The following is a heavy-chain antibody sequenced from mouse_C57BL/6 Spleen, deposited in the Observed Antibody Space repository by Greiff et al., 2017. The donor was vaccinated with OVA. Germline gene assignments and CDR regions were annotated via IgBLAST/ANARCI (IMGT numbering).Heavy chain of an antibody. Sequence: QVHVKQPGAELVKPGASVKMSCKASGYTFTSYWITWVKQRPGQGLEWIGDIYPGSGSTNYNEKFKSKATLTVDTSSSTAYMQLSSLTSEDSAVYYCARRGYYSNPYYFDYWGQGTTLTVSS. D-gene: IGHD2-5*01. J-gene: IGHJ2*01. CDR3: ARRGYYSNPYYFDY. CDR2: IYPGSGST. CDR1: GYTFTSYW. V-gene: IGHV1-55*01.